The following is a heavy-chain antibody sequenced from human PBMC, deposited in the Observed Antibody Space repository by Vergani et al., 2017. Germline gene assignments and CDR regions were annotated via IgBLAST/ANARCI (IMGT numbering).Heavy chain of an antibody. D-gene: IGHD3-22*01. Sequence: EVQLLESGGGLVQPGESLKISCKGSGYSFTSYWIGWVRQMPGKGLEWMGIIYPGDSDTRYSPSFQGQVTISADKSISTAYLQWSSLKASDTAMYYCARQSGYYYDSSDAFDIWGQGTMVTVSS. CDR2: IYPGDSDT. CDR1: GYSFTSYW. CDR3: ARQSGYYYDSSDAFDI. V-gene: IGHV5-51*01. J-gene: IGHJ3*02.